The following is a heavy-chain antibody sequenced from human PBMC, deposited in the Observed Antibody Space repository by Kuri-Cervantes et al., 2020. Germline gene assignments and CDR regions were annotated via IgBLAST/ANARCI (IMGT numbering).Heavy chain of an antibody. CDR1: GDSIRRSGHY. CDR2: IYHSGNT. J-gene: IGHJ3*02. D-gene: IGHD3-22*01. V-gene: IGHV4-38-2*01. Sequence: SQTLSLTCVVSGDSIRRSGHYWGWIRQPPGKGLEWIGSIYHSGNTYYNPSLKSRVTISVDTSKNQFSLKLSSVTAADTAVYYCARALLIWDDSSDKWSWEAFDIWGQGTMVTVSS. CDR3: ARALLIWDDSSDKWSWEAFDI.